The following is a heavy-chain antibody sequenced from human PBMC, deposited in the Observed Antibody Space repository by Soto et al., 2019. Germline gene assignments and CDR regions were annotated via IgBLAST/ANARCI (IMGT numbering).Heavy chain of an antibody. CDR2: INSDGSRT. D-gene: IGHD2-21*01. J-gene: IGHJ3*02. CDR3: AREVRGAYGLDI. V-gene: IGHV3-74*01. Sequence: EVQLVESGGGLVQPGGSLRLSCAASGFTFSSYWMHWVRQAPGKGLVWVSRINSDGSRTNYADSVKGRFTISRDNAKNTLYLQMNSLRAEETAVYDFAREVRGAYGLDIWGQGTMVTVSS. CDR1: GFTFSSYW.